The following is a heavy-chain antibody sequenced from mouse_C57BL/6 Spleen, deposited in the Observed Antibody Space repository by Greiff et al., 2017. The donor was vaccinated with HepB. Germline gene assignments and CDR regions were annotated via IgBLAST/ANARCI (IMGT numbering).Heavy chain of an antibody. D-gene: IGHD2-4*01. CDR3: ARRGIYDYTWYAY. Sequence: QVQLQQSGAELVKPGASVKMSCKASGYTFTTYPIEWMKQNPGKGLEWIGNFHPYNDDTKYNEKFKGKATLTVEKSSSAVYLELSRLTSDDSAVYYCARRGIYDYTWYAYWGQGTLVTVSA. J-gene: IGHJ3*01. CDR2: FHPYNDDT. CDR1: GYTFTTYP. V-gene: IGHV1-47*01.